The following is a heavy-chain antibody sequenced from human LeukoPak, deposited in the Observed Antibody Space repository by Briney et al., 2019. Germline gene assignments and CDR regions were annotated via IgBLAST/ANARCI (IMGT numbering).Heavy chain of an antibody. Sequence: GGSLRLSCAASGFTFSNYWIHWVRQAPGKGLVWVSRINSDGSSTSYADSVEGRFTISRDNDKNTLYLQMNSLRAEDTAVYYCARARYSAYDWDFDYWGQGTLVTVSS. V-gene: IGHV3-74*01. CDR1: GFTFSNYW. D-gene: IGHD5-12*01. CDR2: INSDGSST. CDR3: ARARYSAYDWDFDY. J-gene: IGHJ4*02.